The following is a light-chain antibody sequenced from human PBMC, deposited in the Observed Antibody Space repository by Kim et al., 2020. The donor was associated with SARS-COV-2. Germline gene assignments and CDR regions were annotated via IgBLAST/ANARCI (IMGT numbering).Light chain of an antibody. J-gene: IGLJ2*01. V-gene: IGLV1-44*01. Sequence: ELTQPPSASGTPGQRVTISCSGSSSNIGSNTVNWYQQLPGTAPTLLIYANKQRPSGVPDRFSASKSGTSASLAISGLQSDDEADYYCAVWDDSLNGWVFGGGTQLTVL. CDR2: ANK. CDR3: AVWDDSLNGWV. CDR1: SSNIGSNT.